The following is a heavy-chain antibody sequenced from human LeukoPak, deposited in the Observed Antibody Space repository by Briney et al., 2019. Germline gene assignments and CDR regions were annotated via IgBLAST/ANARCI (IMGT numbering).Heavy chain of an antibody. CDR3: ARLSSSSWYSYYYYYYMDV. J-gene: IGHJ6*03. D-gene: IGHD6-13*01. V-gene: IGHV1-18*01. CDR2: ISAYNGNT. CDR1: GYTFTSYG. Sequence: ASVKVSCKASGYTFTSYGISWVRQAPGQGLEWMGWISAYNGNTNYAQKLQGRVTVTTDTSTSTAYMELRSLRSDDTAVYYCARLSSSSWYSYYYYYYMDVWGKGTTVTVSS.